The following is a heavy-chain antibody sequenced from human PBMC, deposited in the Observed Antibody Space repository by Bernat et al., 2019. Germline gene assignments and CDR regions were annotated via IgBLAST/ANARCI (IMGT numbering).Heavy chain of an antibody. V-gene: IGHV3-43*01. CDR1: GFTFDDYT. J-gene: IGHJ3*02. Sequence: EVQLVESGGVVVQPGGSLRLSCAASGFTFDDYTMHWVRQAPGKGLGWVSLISWDGGSTYYADSVKGRFTISRDNSKNSLYLQMHSLRTEDTALYYCATAPGYCIGGSCYGAFDIWGQGTRVTVSS. CDR3: ATAPGYCIGGSCYGAFDI. CDR2: ISWDGGST. D-gene: IGHD2-15*01.